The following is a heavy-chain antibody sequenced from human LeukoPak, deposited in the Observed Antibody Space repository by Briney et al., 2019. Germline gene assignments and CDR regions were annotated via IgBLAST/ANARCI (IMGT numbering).Heavy chain of an antibody. J-gene: IGHJ3*02. Sequence: GGSLRRSCAASGFTFSSFWMHWVRQAPGKGLVWVSRVSDDGSTTTYADSVKGRFTISRDNAKNTLYLQMNSLRPEDTAVYYCVRHNAARAFDIWGQGTMVIVSS. CDR3: VRHNAARAFDI. V-gene: IGHV3-74*03. D-gene: IGHD1-1*01. CDR1: GFTFSSFW. CDR2: VSDDGSTT.